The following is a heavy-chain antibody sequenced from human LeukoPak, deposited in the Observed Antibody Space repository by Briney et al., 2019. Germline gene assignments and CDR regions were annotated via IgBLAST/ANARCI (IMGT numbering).Heavy chain of an antibody. Sequence: VASVKVSCKTSGYTFTTYGITWVRQAPGQGLEWMGWISPYNGNTNYAQKFQGRVTMTTDTSTSTAYMELRSLRSDDTAVYYCARGPHERSGYPDDGGQEPLVTVSS. J-gene: IGHJ4*02. D-gene: IGHD3-22*01. CDR3: ARGPHERSGYPDD. CDR1: GYTFTTYG. CDR2: ISPYNGNT. V-gene: IGHV1-18*01.